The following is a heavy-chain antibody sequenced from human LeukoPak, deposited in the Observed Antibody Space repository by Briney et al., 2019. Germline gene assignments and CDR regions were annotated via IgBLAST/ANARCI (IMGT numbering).Heavy chain of an antibody. J-gene: IGHJ6*03. Sequence: GGSLRLSCAASGFTFSTYSMNWVRQAPGKGPEWVSCISSSSSYIYYADSVKGRSTISRDNAKSSLYLQMNSLRAEDTAAYYCARGPDYYFYMDVWGRGTTVTISS. CDR3: ARGPDYYFYMDV. CDR2: ISSSSSYI. V-gene: IGHV3-21*01. CDR1: GFTFSTYS.